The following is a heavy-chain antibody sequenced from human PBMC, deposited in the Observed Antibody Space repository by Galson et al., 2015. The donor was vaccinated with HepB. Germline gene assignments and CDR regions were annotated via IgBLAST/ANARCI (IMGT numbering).Heavy chain of an antibody. Sequence: LRLSCAASGFTFGDYAMSWFRQAPGKGLEWIGYIYYSGITYYNPSLKSRVAISVDTSKNQFSLNLSSVTAADTAVYFCARDRGVGYYDSSGTVWGQGTTVTVSS. V-gene: IGHV4-34*11. D-gene: IGHD3-22*01. CDR1: GFTFGDYA. CDR2: IYYSGIT. J-gene: IGHJ6*02. CDR3: ARDRGVGYYDSSGTV.